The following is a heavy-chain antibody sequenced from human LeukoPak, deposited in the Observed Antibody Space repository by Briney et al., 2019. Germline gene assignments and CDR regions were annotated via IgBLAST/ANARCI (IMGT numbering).Heavy chain of an antibody. D-gene: IGHD6-19*01. J-gene: IGHJ6*04. CDR2: ISGSGGST. CDR1: GFYG. V-gene: IGHV3-23*01. CDR3: AKDSVRYSSGTMDV. Sequence: PGGSLRLSCAASGFYGMHWVRQAPGKGLEWVSAISGSGGSTYYADSVKGRFTISRDNSKNTLYLQMNSLRAEGTAVYYCAKDSVRYSSGTMDVWGKGTTVTVSS.